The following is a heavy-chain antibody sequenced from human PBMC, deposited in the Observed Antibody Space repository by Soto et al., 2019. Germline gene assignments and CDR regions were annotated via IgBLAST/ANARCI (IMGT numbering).Heavy chain of an antibody. CDR1: GYTFTGYY. CDR2: INPNSGDT. J-gene: IGHJ6*02. Sequence: QVQLVQSGTEVKRPGDSVKVSCKASGYTFTGYYVHWVRQAPGQGLEWMGWINPNSGDTYLAQRLQGRVTMNRDTSIGTAYMELRGLTSDDTAEYYCAKGGAIVAAGTRVYLYNAMDVGGQGTTVTVSS. D-gene: IGHD1-26*01. V-gene: IGHV1-2*02. CDR3: AKGGAIVAAGTRVYLYNAMDV.